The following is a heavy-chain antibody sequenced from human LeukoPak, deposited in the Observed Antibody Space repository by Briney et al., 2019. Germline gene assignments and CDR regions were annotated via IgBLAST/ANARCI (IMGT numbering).Heavy chain of an antibody. Sequence: PGGSLRLSCAASGFTFSSYWMHWVRQAPGKGLEWVSTITGNTFYADSVKGRFTISRDNSKNTVYLQMNSLRADDTAPYYCAKRTTGTFDYWGQGTLVTVSS. CDR3: AKRTTGTFDY. D-gene: IGHD1-1*01. CDR2: ITGNT. V-gene: IGHV3-23*01. J-gene: IGHJ4*02. CDR1: GFTFSSYW.